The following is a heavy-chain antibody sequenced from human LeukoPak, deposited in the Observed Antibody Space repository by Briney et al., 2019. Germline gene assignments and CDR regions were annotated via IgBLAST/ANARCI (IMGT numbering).Heavy chain of an antibody. J-gene: IGHJ4*02. CDR3: ARGSDYYDSKSPTDY. Sequence: ASVKVSCKASGYTFTGYYMHWVRQAPGQGLEWMGWINPNSGGTNYAQKFQGRVTMTRDTSISTAYMELSRLRSDDTAVYYCARGSDYYDSKSPTDYWGQGTLVTVSS. D-gene: IGHD3-10*01. V-gene: IGHV1-2*02. CDR2: INPNSGGT. CDR1: GYTFTGYY.